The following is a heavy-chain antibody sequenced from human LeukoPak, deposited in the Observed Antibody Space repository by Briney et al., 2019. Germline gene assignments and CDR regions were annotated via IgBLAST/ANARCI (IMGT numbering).Heavy chain of an antibody. J-gene: IGHJ4*02. Sequence: SQTLSLTCTVSGGSISSGDYYWSWIRQPPGKGLEWIGYIYYSGSTYYNPSLKGRVTISVDTSKNQFSLKLSSVTAADTAVYYCARDPVYYDFSQGFDYWGQGTLVTVSS. CDR3: ARDPVYYDFSQGFDY. V-gene: IGHV4-30-4*01. D-gene: IGHD3-3*01. CDR1: GGSISSGDYY. CDR2: IYYSGST.